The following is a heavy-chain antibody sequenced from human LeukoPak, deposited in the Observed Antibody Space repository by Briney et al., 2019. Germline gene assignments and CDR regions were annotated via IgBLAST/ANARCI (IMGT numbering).Heavy chain of an antibody. D-gene: IGHD4-23*01. J-gene: IGHJ4*02. V-gene: IGHV3-23*01. Sequence: PGGPLRLSCAASGFTFSSYAMSWVRQAPGKGLEWVSAISGSSGTTYYADSVKGRFTISRDNSKNTLYLQMNSLRAEDTAVYYCATHAPLSQRWSPFGYFDYWGQGTLVTVSS. CDR3: ATHAPLSQRWSPFGYFDY. CDR2: ISGSSGTT. CDR1: GFTFSSYA.